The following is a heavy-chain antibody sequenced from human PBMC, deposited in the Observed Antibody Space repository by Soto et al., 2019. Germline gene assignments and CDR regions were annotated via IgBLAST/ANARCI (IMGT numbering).Heavy chain of an antibody. CDR2: IVVGSGNT. V-gene: IGHV1-58*01. J-gene: IGHJ6*02. Sequence: EASVKVSCKASGFTFTSSAVQWVRQARGQRLEWIGWIVVGSGNTNYAQKFQERVTITRDMSTSTAYMELSSLRSEDTAVYYCAADGNAYDFWSGYPPDYYYYGMDVWGQGTTVTVSS. CDR3: AADGNAYDFWSGYPPDYYYYGMDV. CDR1: GFTFTSSA. D-gene: IGHD3-3*01.